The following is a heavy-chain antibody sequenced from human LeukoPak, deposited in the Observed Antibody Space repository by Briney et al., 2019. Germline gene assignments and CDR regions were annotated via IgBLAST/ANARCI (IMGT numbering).Heavy chain of an antibody. CDR1: GYTFTIYG. D-gene: IGHD6-13*01. CDR2: ISASNGNT. J-gene: IGHJ4*02. Sequence: GASVRVSCKDSGYTFTIYGISWVRQAPGQGSEWMGWISASNGNTNSAQKLQGRDTLTTETTTSTAYMELRSLRSDDTAVYYCARSKTDSAAAEEWGQGTLVTVSS. V-gene: IGHV1-18*01. CDR3: ARSKTDSAAAEE.